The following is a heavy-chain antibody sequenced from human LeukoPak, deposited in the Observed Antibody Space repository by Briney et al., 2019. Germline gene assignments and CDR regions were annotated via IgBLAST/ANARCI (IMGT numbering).Heavy chain of an antibody. CDR2: IIPIFGTA. V-gene: IGHV1-69*06. CDR1: GGTFSSYA. J-gene: IGHJ5*02. CDR3: ARDPLYYSSSRFDP. D-gene: IGHD6-13*01. Sequence: SVKVSCKASGGTFSSYAISWVRQAPGQGLEWMGGIIPIFGTANYAQKFQGRVTITADKSTSTAYMELSSLRSEDTAVYYCARDPLYYSSSRFDPWGQGTLVTVSS.